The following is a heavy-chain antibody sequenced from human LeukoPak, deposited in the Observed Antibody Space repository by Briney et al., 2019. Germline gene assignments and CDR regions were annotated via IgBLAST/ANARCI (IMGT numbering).Heavy chain of an antibody. CDR1: GFTFSSYA. D-gene: IGHD1-20*01. CDR2: IRGSGNKT. CDR3: AKRTSNWNYFDY. J-gene: IGHJ4*02. V-gene: IGHV3-23*01. Sequence: GGSLRLSCAASGFTFSSYAMSWVRQAPGKGLEWVSAIRGSGNKTYYADSVKGRFTISRDNSKNTLYLQMNSLRAEDTAVYYCAKRTSNWNYFDYWGQGTLVTVSS.